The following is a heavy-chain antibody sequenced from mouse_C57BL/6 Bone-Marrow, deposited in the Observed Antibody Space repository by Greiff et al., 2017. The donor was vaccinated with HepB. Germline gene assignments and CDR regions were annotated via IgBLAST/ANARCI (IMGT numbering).Heavy chain of an antibody. J-gene: IGHJ2*01. Sequence: VQLQQSGAELVRPGASVKLSCTASGFNIKDYYMHWVKQRPEQGLEWIGRIDPEDGDTEYAPKFQGKATMTADKSSNTAYLQLSSLTSEDTAVYYCTTDYYGSSSYFDYWGQGTTLTVSS. D-gene: IGHD1-1*01. CDR1: GFNIKDYY. V-gene: IGHV14-1*01. CDR2: IDPEDGDT. CDR3: TTDYYGSSSYFDY.